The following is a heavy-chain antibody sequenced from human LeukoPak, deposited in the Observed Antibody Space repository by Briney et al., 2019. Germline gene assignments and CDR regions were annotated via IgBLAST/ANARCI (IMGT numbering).Heavy chain of an antibody. Sequence: SETLSLTCTVSDGSISSYYWSWIRQPPGKGLEWIGYIYYSGSTNYNPSLKSRVTLSVDMSKNQFSLKLSSVTAADTAIYYCARVNSSGWYEDYWGQGTLVTVSS. CDR3: ARVNSSGWYEDY. CDR1: DGSISSYY. V-gene: IGHV4-59*01. J-gene: IGHJ4*02. CDR2: IYYSGST. D-gene: IGHD6-19*01.